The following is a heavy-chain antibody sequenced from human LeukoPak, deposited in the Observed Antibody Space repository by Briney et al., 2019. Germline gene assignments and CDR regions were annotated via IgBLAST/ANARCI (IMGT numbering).Heavy chain of an antibody. D-gene: IGHD3-22*01. CDR1: GGSFSGYY. Sequence: SETLSLTCAVYGGSFSGYYWSWLRQPPGKGREWIGEINHSGSTTYNPSLKSRVTISVDTSKNQFSLKLSSVTAAHTAVYYCARGRSAYYYDSSGYYPHWGQGTLVTVSS. CDR2: INHSGST. CDR3: ARGRSAYYYDSSGYYPH. V-gene: IGHV4-34*01. J-gene: IGHJ4*02.